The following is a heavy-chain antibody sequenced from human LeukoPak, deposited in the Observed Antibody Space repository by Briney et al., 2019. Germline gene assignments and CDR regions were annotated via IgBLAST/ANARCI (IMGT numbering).Heavy chain of an antibody. CDR3: GREVNSSGRSSFDY. V-gene: IGHV3-74*01. J-gene: IGHJ4*02. D-gene: IGHD6-19*01. CDR2: INSDGSST. CDR1: GWTFSRYW. Sequence: PGGSLRLSCAASGWTFSRYWMHWVSQAPGKGLVWVSRINSDGSSTIHADSVKGRFTISRDNAKNTLYLQMNSVRAEVTAVYYCGREVNSSGRSSFDYWGQGTLVTVSS.